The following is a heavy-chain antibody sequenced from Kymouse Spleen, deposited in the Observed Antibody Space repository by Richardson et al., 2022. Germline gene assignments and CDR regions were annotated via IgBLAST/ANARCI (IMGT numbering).Heavy chain of an antibody. V-gene: IGHV4-34*01. CDR1: GGSFSGYY. D-gene: IGHD4-17*01. CDR3: ARGLMTTVTYLNWFDP. Sequence: QVQLQQWGAGLLKPSETLSLTCAVYGGSFSGYYWSWIRQPPGKGLEWIGEINHSGSTNYNPSLKSRVTISVDTSKNQFSLKLSSVTAADTAVYYCARGLMTTVTYLNWFDPWGQGTLVTVSS. CDR2: INHSGST. J-gene: IGHJ5*02.